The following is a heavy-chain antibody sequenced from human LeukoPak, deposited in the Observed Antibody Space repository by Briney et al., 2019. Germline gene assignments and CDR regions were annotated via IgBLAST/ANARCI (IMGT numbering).Heavy chain of an antibody. CDR2: IKQDGSEK. Sequence: GGSLRLSCAASGFTFSRYWMNWVRQAPGKGLEWATNIKQDGSEKNYVDSVKGRFTISRDNAKNSLYLQMDSLRAEDTAVYYCAREAWYFDSWGQGTLITVSS. J-gene: IGHJ4*02. V-gene: IGHV3-7*01. CDR3: AREAWYFDS. CDR1: GFTFSRYW.